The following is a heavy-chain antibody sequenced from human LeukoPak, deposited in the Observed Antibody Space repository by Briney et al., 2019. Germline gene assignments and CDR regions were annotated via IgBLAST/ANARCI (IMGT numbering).Heavy chain of an antibody. CDR3: AKDLRGYSVN. CDR1: GFTFDDYA. Sequence: GRSLRLSRAASGFTFDDYAMHWVRQAPGKGLEWVSAISGSGGSTYYADSVKGRFTISRDNSKNTLYLQMNSLRAEDTAVYYCAKDLRGYSVNWGQGTLVTVSS. V-gene: IGHV3-23*01. J-gene: IGHJ4*02. D-gene: IGHD2-15*01. CDR2: ISGSGGST.